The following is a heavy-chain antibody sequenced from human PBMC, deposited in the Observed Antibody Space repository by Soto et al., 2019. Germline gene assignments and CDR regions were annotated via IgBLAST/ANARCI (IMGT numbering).Heavy chain of an antibody. D-gene: IGHD3-16*02. J-gene: IGHJ6*02. CDR2: IYPGDSDT. Sequence: PGESLKISCKGSGYSFTSYCIGWLRQMPGKGLEWMGIIYPGDSDTRYSPSFQGQVTISADKSISTAYLQWSSLKASDTAMYYCARAGLSPFYYYYDVMYVCARRTTVPVSS. CDR3: ARAGLSPFYYYYDVMYV. CDR1: GYSFTSYC. V-gene: IGHV5-51*01.